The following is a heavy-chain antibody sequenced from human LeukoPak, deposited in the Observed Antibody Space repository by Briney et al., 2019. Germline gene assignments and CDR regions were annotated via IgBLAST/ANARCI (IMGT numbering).Heavy chain of an antibody. D-gene: IGHD5-12*01. CDR3: AREYRLYLDV. V-gene: IGHV4-34*01. CDR1: GGSFSTYY. J-gene: IGHJ4*02. CDR2: INHSGST. Sequence: SETLSLTCAVYGGSFSTYYWSWIRLPPGKGLEWIGEINHSGSTNYNPSLKSRVTILVDTSKNQFSLKLSSVTAADTAVYYCAREYRLYLDVWGQGTLVTVSS.